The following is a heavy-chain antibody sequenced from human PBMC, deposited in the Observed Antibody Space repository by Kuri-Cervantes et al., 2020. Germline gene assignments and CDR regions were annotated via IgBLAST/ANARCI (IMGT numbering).Heavy chain of an antibody. V-gene: IGHV4-34*01. CDR3: TRRVGGSSADD. CDR2: INHSGST. CDR1: GGSFSPFY. J-gene: IGHJ4*02. D-gene: IGHD6-6*01. Sequence: SETLSLTCAVYGGSFSPFYWGWIRQPPGKGLEWIGEINHSGSTNYNRSLKSRVTISVDTSENQFSLKLSSVTAADTAVYYCTRRVGGSSADDWGQGTLVTVSS.